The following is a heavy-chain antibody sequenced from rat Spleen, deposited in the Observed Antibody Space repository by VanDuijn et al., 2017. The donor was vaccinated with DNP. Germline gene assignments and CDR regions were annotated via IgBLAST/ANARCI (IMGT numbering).Heavy chain of an antibody. CDR1: GFTFSNYY. D-gene: IGHD1-2*01. J-gene: IGHJ2*01. Sequence: EVQLVESGGGLVQPGRSLKLSCAASGFTFSNYYMAWVRQAPKKGLEWVATISTSGSRTYYPDSVKGRFTISRDNAENTVYLQMNSLRSDDTATYYCASWAPIAPISTSNYWGQGVMVTVSS. CDR2: ISTSGSRT. V-gene: IGHV5-25*01. CDR3: ASWAPIAPISTSNY.